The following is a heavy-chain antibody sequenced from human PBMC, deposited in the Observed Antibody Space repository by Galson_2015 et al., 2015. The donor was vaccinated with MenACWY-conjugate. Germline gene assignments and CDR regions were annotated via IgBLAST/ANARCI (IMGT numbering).Heavy chain of an antibody. V-gene: IGHV5-51*01. D-gene: IGHD1-26*01. CDR2: INPVASNI. CDR3: ARHPPGGRGMDV. Sequence: QSGAEVKKPGESLQISCRGSGYSFTNYWIAWVRQMPGKGLEWVGLINPVASNIRYSPSFQGQVTISADESISTAYLQWSSLKASDTAMYYCARHPPGGRGMDVWGRGTTVTVSS. CDR1: GYSFTNYW. J-gene: IGHJ6*02.